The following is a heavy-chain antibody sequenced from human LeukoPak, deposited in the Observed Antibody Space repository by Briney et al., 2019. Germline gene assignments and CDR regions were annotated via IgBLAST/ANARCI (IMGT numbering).Heavy chain of an antibody. CDR1: GFTFSSSW. CDR2: INSDGSST. V-gene: IGHV3-74*01. D-gene: IGHD6-6*01. CDR3: ARALGSVADF. J-gene: IGHJ4*02. Sequence: GGSLRLSCAASGFTFSSSWMHWVRQPPGKGLVWVSRINSDGSSTTYADSVKGRFTISRDNAKNTLYLHMNSLRAEDTAIYYCARALGSVADFWGQGTMVTVCS.